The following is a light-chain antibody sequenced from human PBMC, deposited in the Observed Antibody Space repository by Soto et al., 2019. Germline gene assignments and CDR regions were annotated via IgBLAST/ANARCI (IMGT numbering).Light chain of an antibody. CDR3: SSYAGSNNWV. CDR2: EVS. CDR1: SSDVGGCNY. J-gene: IGLJ3*02. V-gene: IGLV2-8*01. Sequence: QSALTQPPSASGSPGQSVTISCTGTSSDVGGCNYVSWYQQHPGKAPKLMISEVSTRPSGVPDRFSGSKSGNTASLTVSGLQTADEADYYCSSYAGSNNWVFGGGTKLTVL.